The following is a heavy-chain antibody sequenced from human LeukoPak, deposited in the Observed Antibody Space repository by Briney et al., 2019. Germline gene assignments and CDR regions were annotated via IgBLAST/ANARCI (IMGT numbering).Heavy chain of an antibody. CDR2: IIPIFGTA. Sequence: SVKVSCKASGGTFSSYAISWVRQAPGQGLEWMGGIIPIFGTANYAQKFQGRVTITTDESTSTAYMELSSLRSEDTAVYYCARNRQLAKNWFDPWGQGTLVTVSS. J-gene: IGHJ5*02. CDR1: GGTFSSYA. CDR3: ARNRQLAKNWFDP. D-gene: IGHD6-13*01. V-gene: IGHV1-69*05.